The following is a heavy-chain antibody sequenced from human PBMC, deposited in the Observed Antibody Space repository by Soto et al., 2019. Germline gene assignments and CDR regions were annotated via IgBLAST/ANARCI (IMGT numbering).Heavy chain of an antibody. CDR2: IYPGDSDT. Sequence: RESLKISCKGSGYSFTSYWIGWVRQMPGKGLEWMGIIYPGDSDTRYSPSFQGQVTISADKSISTAYLQWSSLKASDTAMYYCASGIYGGSYYYYGMDVWGQGTTVTVSS. D-gene: IGHD2-15*01. V-gene: IGHV5-51*01. J-gene: IGHJ6*02. CDR3: ASGIYGGSYYYYGMDV. CDR1: GYSFTSYW.